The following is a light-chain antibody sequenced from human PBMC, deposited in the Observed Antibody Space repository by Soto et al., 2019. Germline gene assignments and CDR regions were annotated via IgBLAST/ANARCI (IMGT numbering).Light chain of an antibody. CDR1: SSDVGSYDH. CDR2: EVS. Sequence: QSVLTQPASVSGSPGQSITISCSGTSSDVGSYDHVAWYQQFPGKTPKLMISEVSNRPSGVSSRLSGSKSGNTASLSIPGLPAEDEDDYYSSTYRSSKTYVFGTWTTDTVL. CDR3: STYRSSKTYV. V-gene: IGLV2-14*01. J-gene: IGLJ1*01.